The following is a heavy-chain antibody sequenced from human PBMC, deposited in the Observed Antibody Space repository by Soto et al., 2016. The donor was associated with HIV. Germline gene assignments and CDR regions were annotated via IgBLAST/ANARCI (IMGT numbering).Heavy chain of an antibody. Sequence: LVWVSRINSDGSSTSYADSVKGRFTISRDNAKNTLYLQMNSLRAEDTAVYYCARGGEYYDVLTGYWGQGTLVTVSS. D-gene: IGHD3-9*01. J-gene: IGHJ4*02. CDR2: INSDGSST. CDR3: ARGGEYYDVLTGY. V-gene: IGHV3-74*01.